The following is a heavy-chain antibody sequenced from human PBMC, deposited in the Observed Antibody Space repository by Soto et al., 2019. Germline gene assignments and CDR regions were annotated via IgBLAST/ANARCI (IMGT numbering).Heavy chain of an antibody. V-gene: IGHV4-34*01. CDR3: ARGSRIFGVVALSNWFGP. D-gene: IGHD3-3*01. CDR2: INPSGGT. J-gene: IGHJ5*02. CDR1: RAYFSGYS. Sequence: SETLSLTFGVNRAYFSGYSWTWIRQPPGKGLEWMGEINPSGGTKYSPSLKSRVSISVDWSKNRFSLKLSSVTSADTDEYYCARGSRIFGVVALSNWFGPVRQGTLVTVAS.